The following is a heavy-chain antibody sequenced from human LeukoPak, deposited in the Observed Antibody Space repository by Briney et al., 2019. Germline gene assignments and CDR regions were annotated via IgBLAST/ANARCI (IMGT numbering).Heavy chain of an antibody. CDR2: ISAYNGKT. Sequence: GASVKVSCKAAGYPFISFGISWVRQAPGQGLEWMGWISAYNGKTEFAQRFQDRVTMTTDTSTTTAYMELRSLRSDDTAVYYCTGHTQGYVWNDYWGQGTLVTVSS. D-gene: IGHD3-16*01. J-gene: IGHJ4*02. CDR3: TGHTQGYVWNDY. V-gene: IGHV1-18*01. CDR1: GYPFISFG.